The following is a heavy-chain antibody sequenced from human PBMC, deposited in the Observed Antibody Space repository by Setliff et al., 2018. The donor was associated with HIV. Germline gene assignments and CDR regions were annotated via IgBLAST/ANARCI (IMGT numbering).Heavy chain of an antibody. Sequence: SETLSLTCTVSGGSISSRSYYWSWLRQPAGKGLEWIGRIYSNGNTDYNPSLKSRVTISEDTSKNQFSLKVNSVTAADTTMYYCARRLYYYGSGSYYFDYWGQGTLVTVSS. CDR1: GGSISSRSYY. CDR3: ARRLYYYGSGSYYFDY. J-gene: IGHJ4*02. CDR2: IYSNGNT. D-gene: IGHD3-10*01. V-gene: IGHV4-61*02.